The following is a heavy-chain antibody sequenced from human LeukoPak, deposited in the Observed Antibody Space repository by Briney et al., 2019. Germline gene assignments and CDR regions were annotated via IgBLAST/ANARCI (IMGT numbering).Heavy chain of an antibody. J-gene: IGHJ4*02. CDR1: GFTFSSYW. Sequence: PGGSLRLSCAASGFTFSSYWMSWVRQAPGKGLEWVATIKNDGSEKNYVDSVKGRFTISRDNAKNSLYLQMSSLRAEDTAVYYCAFERATVFYWGQGTLVTVSS. D-gene: IGHD1-26*01. CDR2: IKNDGSEK. CDR3: AFERATVFY. V-gene: IGHV3-7*02.